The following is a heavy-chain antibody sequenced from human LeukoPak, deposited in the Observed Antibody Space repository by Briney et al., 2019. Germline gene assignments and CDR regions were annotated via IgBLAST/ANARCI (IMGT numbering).Heavy chain of an antibody. Sequence: GGSLRLSCAASGFTFSSYAMSWVRQAPGKGLEWVSAISGSGGSTYYADSVKGRFTISRDNAKNSLYLQMNSLRAEDTALYYCAKDRGGDYYYGMDVWGQGTTVTVSS. J-gene: IGHJ6*02. CDR2: ISGSGGST. V-gene: IGHV3-23*01. CDR1: GFTFSSYA. CDR3: AKDRGGDYYYGMDV. D-gene: IGHD3-3*01.